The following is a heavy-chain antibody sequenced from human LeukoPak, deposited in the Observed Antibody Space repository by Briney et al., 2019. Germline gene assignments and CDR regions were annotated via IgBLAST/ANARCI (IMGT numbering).Heavy chain of an antibody. CDR2: IPYDGSNK. J-gene: IGHJ6*02. V-gene: IGHV3-30-3*01. CDR1: GFTFSSYA. CDR3: GAPPHYYYGMDV. Sequence: PGRSLRLSCAASGFTFSSYAMHWVRQAPGKGLEWVAVIPYDGSNKYYADSVKGRFTISRDNSKNTLYLQMNSLRAEDTAVYYCGAPPHYYYGMDVWGQGTTVTVSS.